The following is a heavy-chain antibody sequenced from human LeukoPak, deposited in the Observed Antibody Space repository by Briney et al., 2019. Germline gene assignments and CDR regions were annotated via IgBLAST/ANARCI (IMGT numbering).Heavy chain of an antibody. CDR2: ISGSGGST. CDR1: GFTFSSYA. V-gene: IGHV3-23*01. J-gene: IGHJ4*02. Sequence: PGGSLRLSCAASGFTFSSYAMSWVRQAPGKGLEWVSAISGSGGSTYYADSVKGRFTISRDNSKNTLYLQMNSLRAEDTAVYYCAKDFPDIVVVVAAPEGYYFDYWGQGTLVTVSS. CDR3: AKDFPDIVVVVAAPEGYYFDY. D-gene: IGHD2-15*01.